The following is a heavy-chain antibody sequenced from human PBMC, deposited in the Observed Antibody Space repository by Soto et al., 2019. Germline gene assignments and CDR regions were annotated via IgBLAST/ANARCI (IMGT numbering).Heavy chain of an antibody. D-gene: IGHD3-10*01. Sequence: SVKVSCKASGGTFSSYAISWVRQAPGQGLEWMGGIIPIFGTANYAQKFQGRVTITADESTSTAYMELSSLRSEDTAVYYCARESDGRRGYYGSGDPFDYWGQGTLVTVSS. CDR3: ARESDGRRGYYGSGDPFDY. CDR2: IIPIFGTA. V-gene: IGHV1-69*13. J-gene: IGHJ4*02. CDR1: GGTFSSYA.